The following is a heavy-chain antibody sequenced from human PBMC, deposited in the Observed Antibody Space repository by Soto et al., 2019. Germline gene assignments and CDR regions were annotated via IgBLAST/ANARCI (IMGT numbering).Heavy chain of an antibody. CDR2: VYYSGST. D-gene: IGHD3-9*01. CDR3: ARGEGLRDFDWPSQLDY. J-gene: IGHJ4*02. V-gene: IGHV4-59*12. Sequence: PSETLSLTCTVSGGSMSRYYWSWIRQPPGKGLEWIGCVYYSGSTNYNPSLKSRVTISVDTSKNQFSLKLSSVTAADTAVYYCARGEGLRDFDWPSQLDYWGQGTLVTVSS. CDR1: GGSMSRYY.